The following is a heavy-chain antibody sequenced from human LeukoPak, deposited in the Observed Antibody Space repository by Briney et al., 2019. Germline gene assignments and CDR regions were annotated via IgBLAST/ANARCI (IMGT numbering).Heavy chain of an antibody. CDR2: INPNSGDT. CDR1: GYTFTGYY. D-gene: IGHD2-21*02. CDR3: ARAPRAGCGADCYLPDY. V-gene: IGHV1-2*02. Sequence: ASMKVSCKASGYTFTGYYIHWVRQAPGQGLEWMGWINPNSGDTRYAQKFQGRVTMTRDTSISTAYVELSRLTSDDTAVYYCARAPRAGCGADCYLPDYWGQGTLVTVSS. J-gene: IGHJ4*02.